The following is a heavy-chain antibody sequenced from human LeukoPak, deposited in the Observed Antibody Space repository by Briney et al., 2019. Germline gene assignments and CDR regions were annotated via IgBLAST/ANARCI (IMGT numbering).Heavy chain of an antibody. CDR3: AREMEGDYGSGTFFDL. J-gene: IGHJ4*02. D-gene: IGHD3-10*01. CDR2: ISDSGSTI. CDR1: GGSFSDYY. V-gene: IGHV3-11*01. Sequence: LSLTCAVYGGSFSDYYMSWIRQAPGKGLEWVSYISDSGSTIYYADSVKGRFTISRDNVKNSLYLQMNGLRAEDTAVYYCAREMEGDYGSGTFFDLWGQGNMVTVSS.